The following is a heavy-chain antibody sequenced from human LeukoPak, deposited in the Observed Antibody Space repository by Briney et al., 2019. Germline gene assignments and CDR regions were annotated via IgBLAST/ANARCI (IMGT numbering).Heavy chain of an antibody. CDR2: INPNSGDT. Sequence: ASVKVSCKASGYIFTGYYMHWVRQAPGQGLEWMGWINPNSGDTNYAQKFQGRVTMTRDTSISTAYMELSRLRSDDTAVYYCARRIVRGVRGNWFDPWGQGALVTVSS. CDR3: ARRIVRGVRGNWFDP. V-gene: IGHV1-2*02. J-gene: IGHJ5*02. D-gene: IGHD3-10*01. CDR1: GYIFTGYY.